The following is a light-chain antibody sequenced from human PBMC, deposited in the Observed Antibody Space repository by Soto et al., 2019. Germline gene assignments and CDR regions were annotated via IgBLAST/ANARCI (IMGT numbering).Light chain of an antibody. V-gene: IGLV2-14*03. CDR3: SSYTSSITVI. CDR1: SSDVGGYNF. CDR2: DVR. J-gene: IGLJ2*01. Sequence: QSALTQPASVSGSPGQSITISCTGTSSDVGGYNFVSWYQQHPGKAPKFIIYDVRNRPSGVSNRFSGSRSGNTASLTISGLQAEDEADYYCSSYTSSITVIFGGGTKVTVL.